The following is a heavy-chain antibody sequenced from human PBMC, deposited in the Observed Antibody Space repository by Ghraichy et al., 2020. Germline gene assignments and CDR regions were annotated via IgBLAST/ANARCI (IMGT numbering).Heavy chain of an antibody. J-gene: IGHJ4*02. CDR2: INHSGST. CDR1: GGSFSGYY. V-gene: IGHV4-34*01. CDR3: ARKWYYGSGSFDY. Sequence: QTLSLTCAVYGGSFSGYYWSWIRQPPGKGLEWIGEINHSGSTNYNPSLKSRVTISVDTSKNQFSLKLSSVTAADTAVYYCARKWYYGSGSFDYWGQGTLVTVSS. D-gene: IGHD3-10*01.